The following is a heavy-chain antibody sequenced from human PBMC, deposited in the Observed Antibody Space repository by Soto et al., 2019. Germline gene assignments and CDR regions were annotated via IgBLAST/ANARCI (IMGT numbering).Heavy chain of an antibody. V-gene: IGHV4-39*01. D-gene: IGHD3-9*01. Sequence: SETLSLTCTVSGGSISSSSYYWGWIRQPPGKGLEWIGSIYYSGSTYYNPSLKSRVTISVDTSKNQFSLKLSSVTAADTAVYYFVRLWRRPYCDALTVYKEAFAFWGQG. CDR2: IYYSGST. CDR3: VRLWRRPYCDALTVYKEAFAF. J-gene: IGHJ4*02. CDR1: GGSISSSSYY.